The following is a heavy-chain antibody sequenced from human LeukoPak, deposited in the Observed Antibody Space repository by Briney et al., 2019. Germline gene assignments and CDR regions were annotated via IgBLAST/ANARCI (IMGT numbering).Heavy chain of an antibody. J-gene: IGHJ4*02. CDR3: ATDPPLSPLGGSLQVDY. Sequence: ASVKVSCKASGYTFTDYYMHWVQQAPGKGLEWMGLVDPEDGETIYAEKFQGRVTITADTSTDTAYMELSSLRSEGTAVYYCATDPPLSPLGGSLQVDYWGQGTLVTVSS. D-gene: IGHD1-26*01. CDR1: GYTFTDYY. V-gene: IGHV1-69-2*01. CDR2: VDPEDGET.